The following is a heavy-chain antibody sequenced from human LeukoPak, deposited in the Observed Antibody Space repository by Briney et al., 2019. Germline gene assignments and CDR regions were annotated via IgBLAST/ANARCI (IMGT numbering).Heavy chain of an antibody. D-gene: IGHD2-2*02. Sequence: GGSLRPSCAASGFSFSTYTMRWVRQAPGKGLEYVSGIASNGGTKDYANSVKGRFTISRDNSKNTVYLQMGSLRAEDMAVYYCAREYCTTNNCYNWGLGYWGQGTLVTVSS. CDR3: AREYCTTNNCYNWGLGY. CDR1: GFSFSTYT. J-gene: IGHJ4*02. CDR2: IASNGGTK. V-gene: IGHV3-64*01.